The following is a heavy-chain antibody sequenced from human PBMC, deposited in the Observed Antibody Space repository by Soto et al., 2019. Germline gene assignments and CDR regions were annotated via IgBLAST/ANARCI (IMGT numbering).Heavy chain of an antibody. J-gene: IGHJ4*02. V-gene: IGHV1-69*13. D-gene: IGHD3-16*01. Sequence: SVKVSCKASGGTFSSYAISWVRQAPGQGLEWMGGIIPFFGTAEYSQKFEDRITITADESTNTVYMDLRSLSSEYTAIYYCARTAPMDAGDKYYYDFWGQGALVTVSS. CDR3: ARTAPMDAGDKYYYDF. CDR2: IIPFFGTA. CDR1: GGTFSSYA.